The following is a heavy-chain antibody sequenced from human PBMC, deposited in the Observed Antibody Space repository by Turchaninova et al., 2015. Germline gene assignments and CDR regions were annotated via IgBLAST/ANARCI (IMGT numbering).Heavy chain of an antibody. Sequence: QVQLQESGPGLVKPSGTLSPTCAVSGGALSSSNWWSGVRRPPGKGLEWIGEIYHSGSTNYNPSLKSRVTISVDKSKNQFSLKLSSVTAADTAVYYCARGGGMVLGYYYYGMDVWGQGTTVTVSS. CDR2: IYHSGST. D-gene: IGHD2-8*01. J-gene: IGHJ6*02. CDR3: ARGGGMVLGYYYYGMDV. CDR1: GGALSSSNW. V-gene: IGHV4-4*02.